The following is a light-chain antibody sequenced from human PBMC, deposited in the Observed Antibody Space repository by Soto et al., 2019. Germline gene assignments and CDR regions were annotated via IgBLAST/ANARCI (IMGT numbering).Light chain of an antibody. CDR1: SSDIGHYNY. CDR2: DVT. Sequence: QSALTQPRSVSGSPGQSVTISCTGTSSDIGHYNYVSWYQQHPGKAPKLMIYDVTKRPSGVPDRFSGSKSGNTASLTISGLQAEDEADYYCCSFAGSPPFGGGTKLTVL. J-gene: IGLJ2*01. V-gene: IGLV2-11*01. CDR3: CSFAGSPP.